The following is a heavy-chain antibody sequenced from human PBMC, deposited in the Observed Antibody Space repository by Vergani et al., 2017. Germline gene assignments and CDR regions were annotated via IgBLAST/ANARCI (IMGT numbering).Heavy chain of an antibody. J-gene: IGHJ6*02. Sequence: QVQLVLSGAEVKKPGSSVKVSCKASGGTFSSYAISWVRQAPGQGLEWMGRIIPIFGTANYAQKFQGRVTITADESTSTAYMELSSLRSEDTAVYYCARDRNGYYGSGAYYYGMDVWGQGTTVTVSS. CDR3: ARDRNGYYGSGAYYYGMDV. V-gene: IGHV1-69*13. D-gene: IGHD3-10*01. CDR1: GGTFSSYA. CDR2: IIPIFGTA.